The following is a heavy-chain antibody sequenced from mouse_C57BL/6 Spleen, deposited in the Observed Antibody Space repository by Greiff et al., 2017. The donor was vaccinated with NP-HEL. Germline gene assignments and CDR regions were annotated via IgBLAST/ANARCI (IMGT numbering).Heavy chain of an antibody. J-gene: IGHJ2*01. V-gene: IGHV5-16*01. CDR1: GFTFSDYY. D-gene: IGHD2-3*01. Sequence: EVKLVESEGGLVQPGRSMKLSCTASGFTFSDYYMAWVRQVPEKGLEWVANINYDGSSTYYLDSLKSRFIISRDNAKNILYLQMSSLKSEDTATYYCARGWLLRGGYFDYWGQGTTLTVSS. CDR3: ARGWLLRGGYFDY. CDR2: INYDGSST.